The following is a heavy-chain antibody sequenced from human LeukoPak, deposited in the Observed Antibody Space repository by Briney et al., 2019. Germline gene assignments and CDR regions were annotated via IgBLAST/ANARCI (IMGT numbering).Heavy chain of an antibody. D-gene: IGHD3-10*01. CDR2: INPNSGGT. J-gene: IGHJ4*02. CDR3: ARDSYGSGSSNFDY. CDR1: GYTSTGYY. Sequence: ASVKVSCKASGYTSTGYYMHWVRQAPGQGLEWMGWINPNSGGTNYAQKFQGRVTMTRDTSISTAYMELSRLRSDDTAVYYCARDSYGSGSSNFDYWGQGTLVTVSS. V-gene: IGHV1-2*02.